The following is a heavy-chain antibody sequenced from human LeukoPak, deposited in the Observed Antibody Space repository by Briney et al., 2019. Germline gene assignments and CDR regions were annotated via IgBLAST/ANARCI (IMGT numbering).Heavy chain of an antibody. CDR2: IYYSGST. J-gene: IGHJ4*02. CDR1: GGSISSYY. CDR3: ARVGRGGYRPDY. V-gene: IGHV4-59*01. Sequence: SETLPLTCTVSGGSISSYYWSWIRQPPGKGLEWIGYIYYSGSTNYNPSLKSRVTISVDTSKNQFSLKLSSVTAADTAVYYCARVGRGGYRPDYWGQGTLVTVSS. D-gene: IGHD5-24*01.